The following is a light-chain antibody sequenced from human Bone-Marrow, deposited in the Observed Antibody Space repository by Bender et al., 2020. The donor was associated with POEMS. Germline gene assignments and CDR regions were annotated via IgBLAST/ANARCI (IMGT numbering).Light chain of an antibody. J-gene: IGLJ3*02. V-gene: IGLV1-47*01. CDR1: SSNLGSNS. CDR3: ATWDDSLNGHWV. Sequence: QSVLTQPPSASGTPGQRVTLSCSGSSSNLGSNSVFWYQQLPGSAPKLLIYRNAERPSGVPDRFSGSKSGTSASLAISGLRSEDEADYYCATWDDSLNGHWVFGGGTKVTVL. CDR2: RNA.